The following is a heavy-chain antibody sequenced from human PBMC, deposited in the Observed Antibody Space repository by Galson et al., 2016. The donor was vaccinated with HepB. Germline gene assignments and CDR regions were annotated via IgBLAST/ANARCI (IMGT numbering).Heavy chain of an antibody. J-gene: IGHJ4*02. CDR1: GFSLSTGGVG. Sequence: PALVKPTQTLTLTCTFSGFSLSTGGVGVGWIRQPPGKALEWLALIFRDDDKRYSPSLKSRLTITKDTSKNQVVLTMTNMDPVDTATYYCVHENYYDSGAYDGLVSYFDHWGQGTLVTVSS. V-gene: IGHV2-5*02. D-gene: IGHD3-22*01. CDR2: IFRDDDK. CDR3: VHENYYDSGAYDGLVSYFDH.